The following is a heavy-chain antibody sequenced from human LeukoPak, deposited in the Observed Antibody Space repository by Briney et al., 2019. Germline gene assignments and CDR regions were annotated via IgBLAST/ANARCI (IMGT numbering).Heavy chain of an antibody. CDR3: ASSFYSGSYPNWFDP. V-gene: IGHV4-4*07. CDR2: IYTSGST. J-gene: IGHJ5*02. CDR1: GGSISSYY. Sequence: PSETLSLTCTVSGGSISSYYWSWIRQPAGKGLEWIGRIYTSGSTNYNPSLKSRVTISVDTSKNQFSLKLSSVTAADTAVYYCASSFYSGSYPNWFDPWGQGTLVTVSS. D-gene: IGHD1-26*01.